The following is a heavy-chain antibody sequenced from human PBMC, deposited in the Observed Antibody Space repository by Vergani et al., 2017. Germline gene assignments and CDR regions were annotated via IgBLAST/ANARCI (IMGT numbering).Heavy chain of an antibody. V-gene: IGHV3-21*01. Sequence: EVQLVESGGGLVKPGGSLRLSCAASGFTFTTYSMNWVRQAPGKGLEWVSSISGSGNYIYYEDSVKGRFTIFRDNAKSSLYLQMNSLRADDTAVYFCAIAGEVVPASMENYYYYYYMDVWGKGTAVTVSS. CDR2: ISGSGNYI. J-gene: IGHJ6*03. CDR3: AIAGEVVPASMENYYYYYYMDV. CDR1: GFTFTTYS. D-gene: IGHD2-2*01.